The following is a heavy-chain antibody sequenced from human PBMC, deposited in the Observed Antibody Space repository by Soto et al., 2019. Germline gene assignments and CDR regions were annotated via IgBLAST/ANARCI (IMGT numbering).Heavy chain of an antibody. CDR2: ISGSGGST. D-gene: IGHD2-2*01. CDR1: GFTFSTYV. CDR3: AKGGYCSTTSCYLPYNYYGMDV. V-gene: IGHV3-23*01. J-gene: IGHJ6*02. Sequence: EVQLLESGGGLAPPEGSLRLSCAASGFTFSTYVMTWVRQAPGKGLEWVSTISGSGGSTYYADSVKGRFTISRDNSKNTLYLQRKSLRAEDTAVYYCAKGGYCSTTSCYLPYNYYGMDVWGQGTTVTVSS.